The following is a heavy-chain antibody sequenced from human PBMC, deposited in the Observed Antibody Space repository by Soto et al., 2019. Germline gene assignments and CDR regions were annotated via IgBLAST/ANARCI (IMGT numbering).Heavy chain of an antibody. Sequence: QVQLVQSGAEVKKPGASVKVSCKASGYTFTSYDINWVRQATGQGLEWMGWMNPNSGNTGYAQKFQGRVTMTRNTSISTAYMELSSLRSEDTAVYYCARESYYYDSSGRGVQADDWGQGTLVTVSS. V-gene: IGHV1-8*01. CDR1: GYTFTSYD. J-gene: IGHJ4*02. D-gene: IGHD3-22*01. CDR2: MNPNSGNT. CDR3: ARESYYYDSSGRGVQADD.